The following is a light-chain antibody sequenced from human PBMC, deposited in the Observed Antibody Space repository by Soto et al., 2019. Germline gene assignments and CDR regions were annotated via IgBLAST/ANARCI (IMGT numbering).Light chain of an antibody. V-gene: IGKV3-15*01. CDR3: QQYDNWPPYT. J-gene: IGKJ2*01. CDR2: GAS. CDR1: QSVGSA. Sequence: EIVMTQSPATLSVSPGERATLSCRASQSVGSALSWYQQKPDQAPRLLIYGASTRATGIPARFSGSGSGTELTLTISSLQSEDYAVYYCQQYDNWPPYTFGQGTKVDIK.